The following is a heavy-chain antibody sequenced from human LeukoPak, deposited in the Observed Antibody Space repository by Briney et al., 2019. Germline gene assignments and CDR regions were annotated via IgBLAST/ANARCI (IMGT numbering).Heavy chain of an antibody. CDR2: INSSGSVI. J-gene: IGHJ4*02. CDR3: ARARYSSGWFLSTPDY. CDR1: GFTFSTYS. Sequence: GGSLRLSCAASGFTFSTYSMNWVRQAPGKGLEWVSYINSSGSVIYYADSVKGRFTISRDNAKNSLYLQMNSLRAEDTAVYYCARARYSSGWFLSTPDYWGQGTLVTVSS. D-gene: IGHD6-19*01. V-gene: IGHV3-48*04.